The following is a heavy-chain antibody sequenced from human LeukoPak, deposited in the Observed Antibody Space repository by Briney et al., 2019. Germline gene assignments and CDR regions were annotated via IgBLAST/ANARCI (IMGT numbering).Heavy chain of an antibody. CDR3: AREGQYSGSYSGAFDI. Sequence: SETLSLTCTVSGGSISSYYWSWIRQPAGKGLEWIGRIYTSGSTNYNPSLKSRVTMSVDTSKNQFSLKLSSVTAADTAVYYCAREGQYSGSYSGAFDIWGQGTMVTVSS. V-gene: IGHV4-4*07. CDR1: GGSISSYY. CDR2: IYTSGST. J-gene: IGHJ3*02. D-gene: IGHD1-26*01.